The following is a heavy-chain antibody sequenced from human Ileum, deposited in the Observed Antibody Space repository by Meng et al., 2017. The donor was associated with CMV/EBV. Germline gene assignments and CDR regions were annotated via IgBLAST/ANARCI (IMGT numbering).Heavy chain of an antibody. CDR2: ISGSDSTI. D-gene: IGHD2-2*01. CDR1: GFTFSSYE. J-gene: IGHJ6*02. V-gene: IGHV3-48*03. Sequence: GESLKISCAASGFTFSSYEMNWVRQAPGKGLEWVSYISGSDSTIYYADSVKGRFTISRDNAKNSLYLQMNSLRAEDTAVYFCASQGYCTGTSCSTYFYYYGMDVWGQGTMVTVSS. CDR3: ASQGYCTGTSCSTYFYYYGMDV.